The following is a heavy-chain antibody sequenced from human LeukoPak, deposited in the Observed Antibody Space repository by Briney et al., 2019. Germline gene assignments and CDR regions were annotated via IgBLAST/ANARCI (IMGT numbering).Heavy chain of an antibody. V-gene: IGHV3-66*01. CDR2: MYSGGST. J-gene: IGHJ4*02. Sequence: QSGGSLSLFCAVSGFTVSSNYMSGVRQAPGKGMEWVSVMYSGGSTYYADSGKGRFTISRVNSKNTLYLEMNSLRCEDTHGYYCGRAPPDSTSVVPAAINYFDYWGQGTLATVSS. CDR3: GRAPPDSTSVVPAAINYFDY. D-gene: IGHD2-2*02. CDR1: GFTVSSNY.